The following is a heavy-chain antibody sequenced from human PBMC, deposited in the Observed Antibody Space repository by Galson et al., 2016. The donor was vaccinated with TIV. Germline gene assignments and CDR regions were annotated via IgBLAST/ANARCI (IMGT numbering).Heavy chain of an antibody. CDR1: GFTFRTYA. Sequence: SLRLSCAASGFTFRTYAMHWVRQAPGKGLEWMAVISYDGSHKFYADSVKGRFTISRDDSKNTLYLQMSSLRAEDTAVYYCARDAGYSSGWYPGYWGQGTLGTVSS. V-gene: IGHV3-30*04. D-gene: IGHD6-19*01. J-gene: IGHJ4*02. CDR2: ISYDGSHK. CDR3: ARDAGYSSGWYPGY.